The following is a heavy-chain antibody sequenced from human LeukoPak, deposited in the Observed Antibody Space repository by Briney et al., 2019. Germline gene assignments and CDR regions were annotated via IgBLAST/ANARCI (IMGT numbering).Heavy chain of an antibody. Sequence: GRSLRLSCAASGFIFSSFGMHWVRQAPGKGLEWVAVICYDGNKKYYAESVKGRFTISRDNSKNTLYLQMNSLRAEDTAVYYCAKDWMKYTLDYWGQGSLVTVSS. CDR2: ICYDGNKK. CDR3: AKDWMKYTLDY. CDR1: GFIFSSFG. D-gene: IGHD6-6*01. V-gene: IGHV3-33*06. J-gene: IGHJ4*02.